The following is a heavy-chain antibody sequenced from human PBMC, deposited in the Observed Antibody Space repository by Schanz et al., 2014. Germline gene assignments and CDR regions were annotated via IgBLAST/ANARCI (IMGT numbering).Heavy chain of an antibody. CDR2: IKEEGSVK. V-gene: IGHV3-7*02. Sequence: EVQLAESGGGLVQPGGSLRLSCAASTFTFSSDWMSWVRQAPGKGLEWVANIKEEGSVKDYVDSVKGRFAISRDNAKISLFLQMNSLRAEDTAVYYCLAPDYDMDVWGQGTTVTVSS. CDR1: TFTFSSDW. CDR3: LAPDYDMDV. J-gene: IGHJ6*02.